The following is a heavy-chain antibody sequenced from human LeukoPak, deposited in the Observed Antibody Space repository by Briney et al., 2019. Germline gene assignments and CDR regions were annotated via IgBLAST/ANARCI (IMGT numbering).Heavy chain of an antibody. CDR2: SYSGGST. CDR3: ARLFSSSWYRGAFDL. Sequence: GGSLRLSCAASGFSVSSNYINWVRQAPGKGLEWVSVSYSGGSTYYADSVKGRITISRDNSKNTLYLQMNSLRAEDTAVYYCARLFSSSWYRGAFDLWGQGTMVTVSS. D-gene: IGHD6-13*01. CDR1: GFSVSSNY. J-gene: IGHJ3*01. V-gene: IGHV3-66*04.